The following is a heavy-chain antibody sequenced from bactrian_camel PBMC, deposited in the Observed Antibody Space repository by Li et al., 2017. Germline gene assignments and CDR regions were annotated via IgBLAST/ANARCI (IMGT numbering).Heavy chain of an antibody. CDR2: INSGGDTT. J-gene: IGHJ4*01. CDR1: GFTFSSYA. Sequence: DVQLVESGGGLVPPGGSLRLSCAASGFTFSSYAMSWVRQAPGKGLERVSGINSGGDTTYYIDSVKGRFTISRDNAKNTVYLQMNSLKSEDTALCYCATLSWGGGYYSPYYNDWGQGTQVTVS. D-gene: IGHD2*01. V-gene: IGHV3S40*01. CDR3: ATLSWGGGYYSPYYND.